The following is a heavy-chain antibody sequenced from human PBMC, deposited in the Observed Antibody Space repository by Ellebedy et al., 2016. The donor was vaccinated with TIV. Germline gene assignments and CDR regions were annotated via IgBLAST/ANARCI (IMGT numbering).Heavy chain of an antibody. CDR3: VRSSDNRGYYHDY. Sequence: GSLRLSXSVSGYSSGYYWSWIRQPPGKGLEWIGSIYYTGSTYYNPSLNSRVTISGDTSKKQLSLRLSLVTAADTAVYYCVRSSDNRGYYHDYWGHGTLVTVSS. CDR1: GYSSGYY. J-gene: IGHJ4*01. CDR2: IYYTGST. D-gene: IGHD3-22*01. V-gene: IGHV4-38-2*02.